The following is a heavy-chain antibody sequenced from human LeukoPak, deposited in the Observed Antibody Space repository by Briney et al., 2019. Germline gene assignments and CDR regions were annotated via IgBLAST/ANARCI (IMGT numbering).Heavy chain of an antibody. V-gene: IGHV6-1*01. CDR2: TFYRSKWYN. CDR3: ASYNWNHGGFDY. D-gene: IGHD1-14*01. J-gene: IGHJ4*02. CDR1: GDSVSSNSAA. Sequence: SQTLSLTCAISGDSVSSNSAAWNWIRQSPSRGLEWLGRTFYRSKWYNDYAVSVKSRITINPDTSKNQFSLQLNSVTREDTAVYYCASYNWNHGGFDYWGQGTLVTVSS.